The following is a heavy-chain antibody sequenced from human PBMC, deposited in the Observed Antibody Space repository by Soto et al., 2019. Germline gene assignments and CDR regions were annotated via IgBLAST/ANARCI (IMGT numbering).Heavy chain of an antibody. CDR1: GGSFSGYY. CDR2: INHSGST. V-gene: IGHV4-34*01. J-gene: IGHJ4*02. D-gene: IGHD2-15*01. Sequence: SETLSLTCAVYGGSFSGYYWSWIRQSPGKGLEWIGEINHSGSTTYDPSLKSRVTISVDTSKNQFSLKLSSVTAADTAVYYCARVDPHCSGGSCCRNFDYWGQGTLVTVSS. CDR3: ARVDPHCSGGSCCRNFDY.